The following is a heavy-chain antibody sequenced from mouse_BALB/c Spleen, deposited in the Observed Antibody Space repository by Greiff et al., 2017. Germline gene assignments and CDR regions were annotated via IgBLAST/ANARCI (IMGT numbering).Heavy chain of an antibody. J-gene: IGHJ4*01. CDR3: TPTARAAYDAMDY. Sequence: VQLQQSGAELVKPGASVKLSCTASGFTITDTYMHWVKQRPEQGLVWIVRIDPANGNTKYDPNFQGKATITADTSSNTAYLQLSSLTSEDTAVYYGTPTARAAYDAMDYWGQGTSVTVSS. V-gene: IGHV14-3*02. CDR2: IDPANGNT. CDR1: GFTITDTY. D-gene: IGHD3-2*01.